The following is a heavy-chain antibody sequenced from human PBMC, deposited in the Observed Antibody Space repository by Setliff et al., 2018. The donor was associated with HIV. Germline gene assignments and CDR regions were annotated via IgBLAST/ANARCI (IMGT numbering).Heavy chain of an antibody. D-gene: IGHD6-6*01. J-gene: IGHJ4*02. CDR3: AMFSSSSG. Sequence: SLRLSCVASGFTFSSYWMHWVRQAPGEGQGLRSINNDTTTTTYADSVKGRFSISRDNAKNTLYLQMNGLRGEDTAVYYCAMFSSSSGWGQGTQVTVSS. CDR1: GFTFSSYW. V-gene: IGHV3-74*01. CDR2: INNDTTTT.